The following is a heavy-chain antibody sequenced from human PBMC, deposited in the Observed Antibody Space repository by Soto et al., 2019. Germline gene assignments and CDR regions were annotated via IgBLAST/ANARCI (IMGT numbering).Heavy chain of an antibody. CDR3: ASGPVGATNYFDY. Sequence: ASVKVSCKASGYTFTGYYMHWVRQAPGQGLEWMGWINPNSGGTNYAQKLQGRVTMTRDTSISTAYMELSRLRSDDTAVYYCASGPVGATNYFDYWGQGTLVTVS. CDR1: GYTFTGYY. J-gene: IGHJ4*02. V-gene: IGHV1-2*02. D-gene: IGHD1-26*01. CDR2: INPNSGGT.